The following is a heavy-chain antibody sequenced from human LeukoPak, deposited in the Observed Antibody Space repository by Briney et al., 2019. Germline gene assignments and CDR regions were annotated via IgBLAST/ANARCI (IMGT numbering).Heavy chain of an antibody. D-gene: IGHD3-22*01. CDR2: LSGSGDTT. CDR3: AKGLRSSGYSLFDY. CDR1: GFTFSSYA. V-gene: IGHV3-23*01. Sequence: PGGSLRLSCAASGFTFSSYAMNWVRQAPGKGLEWVSALSGSGDTTYYADSVKGRFTISRDNSKDTLYLQMNSLRAEDTAVYYCAKGLRSSGYSLFDYWGRGTLVTVSS. J-gene: IGHJ4*02.